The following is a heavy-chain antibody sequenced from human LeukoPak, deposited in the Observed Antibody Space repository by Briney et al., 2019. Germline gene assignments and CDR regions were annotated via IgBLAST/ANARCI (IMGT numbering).Heavy chain of an antibody. CDR3: ARDRSSSWYERGFDY. J-gene: IGHJ4*02. Sequence: PSETLSLTCSVSGGSISNWSWIRQPAGKGLEWIGRIYTSEGTNYNPSLKSRVTMSADTSKNQLSLKLSFVTAADTAVYHCARDRSSSWYERGFDYWGQGTLVTVAS. CDR1: GGSISN. D-gene: IGHD6-13*01. V-gene: IGHV4-4*07. CDR2: IYTSEGT.